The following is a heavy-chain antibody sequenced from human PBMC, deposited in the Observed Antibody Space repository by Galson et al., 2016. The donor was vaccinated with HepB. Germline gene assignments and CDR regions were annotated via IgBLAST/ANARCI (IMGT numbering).Heavy chain of an antibody. Sequence: PLRLSCAASGFTFSSYAMSWVRQAPGKGLEWVSAISGSGGSTYYADSVKGRFTISRDNSKNTLYLQMNSLRAEDTAVYYCARYYDILTGYSNYGMDVWGQGTTVTVSS. CDR1: GFTFSSYA. J-gene: IGHJ6*02. CDR2: ISGSGGST. D-gene: IGHD3-9*01. CDR3: ARYYDILTGYSNYGMDV. V-gene: IGHV3-23*01.